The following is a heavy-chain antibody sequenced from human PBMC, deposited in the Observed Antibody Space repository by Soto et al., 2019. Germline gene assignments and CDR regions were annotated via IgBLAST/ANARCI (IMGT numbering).Heavy chain of an antibody. CDR2: INPILSMS. J-gene: IGHJ4*02. V-gene: IGHV1-69*02. CDR3: ATSYASGYRAFDY. Sequence: QVQLVQSGAEVKRPGSSVKVSCKASGDTFAFYSSNWVRQAPGLGLEWMGRINPILSMSNYAQRFQGRVTMTADKSTSTAYMVLNSLRSEDTAMYYCATSYASGYRAFDYWGQGALVTVSS. CDR1: GDTFAFYS. D-gene: IGHD3-16*01.